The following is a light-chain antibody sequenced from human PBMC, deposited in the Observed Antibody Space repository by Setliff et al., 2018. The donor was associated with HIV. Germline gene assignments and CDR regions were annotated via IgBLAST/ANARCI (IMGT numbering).Light chain of an antibody. CDR1: SRDVGGYNY. CDR3: SSYTSSSTYVV. J-gene: IGLJ2*01. Sequence: QSALTQPASVSGSPGQSITISCTGTSRDVGGYNYVSWYQQHPGKAPKLIIYEVNNRPSGVSNRFSGSKSGNTASLTISRLQAEDEADYYCSSYTSSSTYVVFGGGTKVTVL. CDR2: EVN. V-gene: IGLV2-14*01.